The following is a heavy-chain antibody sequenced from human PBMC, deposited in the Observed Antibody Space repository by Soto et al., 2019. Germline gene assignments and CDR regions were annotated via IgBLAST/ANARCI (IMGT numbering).Heavy chain of an antibody. CDR2: IIPIFGTA. J-gene: IGHJ5*02. CDR3: ARDTRVVPAAIRWFDP. D-gene: IGHD2-2*02. CDR1: GGTFSSYA. Sequence: SVKVSCKASGGTFSSYAISWVRQAPGQGLEWMGGIIPIFGTANYAQKFQGSVTITADESTSTAYMELSSLRSEDTAVYYCARDTRVVPAAIRWFDPWGQGTLVTVSS. V-gene: IGHV1-69*13.